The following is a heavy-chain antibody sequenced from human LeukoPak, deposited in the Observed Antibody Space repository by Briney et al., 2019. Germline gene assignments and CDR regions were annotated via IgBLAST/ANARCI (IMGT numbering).Heavy chain of an antibody. CDR1: GYTFTGYY. V-gene: IGHV1-2*02. CDR3: ARESYDSSGYGEYYFDY. Sequence: GASVKVSCKASGYTFTGYYMHWVRQAPGQGLEWMGWINPNSGGTNYAQKFQGRVTMTRDTSISTAYMELSRLRSDDTAVYYCARESYDSSGYGEYYFDYWGQGTLVTVSS. CDR2: INPNSGGT. D-gene: IGHD3-22*01. J-gene: IGHJ4*02.